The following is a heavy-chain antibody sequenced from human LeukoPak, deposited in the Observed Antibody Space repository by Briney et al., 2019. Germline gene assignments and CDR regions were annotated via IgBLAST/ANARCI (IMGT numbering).Heavy chain of an antibody. CDR2: IISFFGAA. CDR1: GGTFNSSG. V-gene: IGHV1-69*13. J-gene: IGHJ5*02. CDR3: TRDPSVDYDLLSHWFDP. Sequence: SVKVSCKASGGTFNSSGISWVRQAPGQGLEWMGGIISFFGAAHYIQKFQGRLTITADESTSTAYMESSSLTSEDTAVYYCTRDPSVDYDLLSHWFDPWGQGTLVTVSS. D-gene: IGHD3-9*01.